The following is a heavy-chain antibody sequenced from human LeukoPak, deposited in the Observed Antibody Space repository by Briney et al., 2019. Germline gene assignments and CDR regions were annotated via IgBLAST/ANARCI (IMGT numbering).Heavy chain of an antibody. J-gene: IGHJ3*02. D-gene: IGHD3-22*01. CDR2: IIPIFGTA. CDR3: ARDVATMIVVVTDAFDI. CDR1: GGTFSSYA. V-gene: IGHV1-69*13. Sequence: SVKVSCKASGGTFSSYAISWVRQAPGQGLEWMGGIIPIFGTANHAQKFQGRVTITADESTSTAYMELRSLRSDDTAVYYCARDVATMIVVVTDAFDIWGQGTMVTVSS.